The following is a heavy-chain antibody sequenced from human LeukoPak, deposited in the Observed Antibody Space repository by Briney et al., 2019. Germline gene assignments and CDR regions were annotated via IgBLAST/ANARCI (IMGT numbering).Heavy chain of an antibody. J-gene: IGHJ4*02. Sequence: GGSLRLSCAASGFTFSSYAMNWVRQAPGKGLEWVSAISGSGGSTYYADSVKGRFTISRDNSKNTLYLQMNSLRAEDTAVYYCAKDSIPTIYYFDYWGQGTLVTVSS. CDR3: AKDSIPTIYYFDY. V-gene: IGHV3-23*01. D-gene: IGHD3-3*02. CDR2: ISGSGGST. CDR1: GFTFSSYA.